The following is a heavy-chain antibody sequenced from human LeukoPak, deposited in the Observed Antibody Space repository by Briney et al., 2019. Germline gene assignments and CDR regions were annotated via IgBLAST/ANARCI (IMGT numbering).Heavy chain of an antibody. Sequence: SETLSLTCAVYGGSFSGYYWSWIRQPPGKGLEWIGEINHSGSTNYNPSLKSRVTISLDTSKNQFSLKLSSVTPADTAVYYCARRPRSAVAKHYYYYTDVWGKGTTATVSS. CDR3: ARRPRSAVAKHYYYYTDV. J-gene: IGHJ6*03. CDR1: GGSFSGYY. D-gene: IGHD4-23*01. CDR2: INHSGST. V-gene: IGHV4-34*01.